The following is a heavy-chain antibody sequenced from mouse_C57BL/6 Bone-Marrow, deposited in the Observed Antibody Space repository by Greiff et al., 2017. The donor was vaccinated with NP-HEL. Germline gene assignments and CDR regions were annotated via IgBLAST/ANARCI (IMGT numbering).Heavy chain of an antibody. CDR3: VRQSTMVTTGFAY. CDR1: GFSFNTYA. D-gene: IGHD2-2*01. Sequence: DVMLVESGGGLVQPKGSLKLSCAASGFSFNTYAMNWVRPAPGKGLEWVARIRSKSNNYATYYADSVKDRFTISRDDSESMLYLQMNNLKTEDTAMYYCVRQSTMVTTGFAYWGQGTLVTVSA. J-gene: IGHJ3*01. CDR2: IRSKSNNYAT. V-gene: IGHV10-1*01.